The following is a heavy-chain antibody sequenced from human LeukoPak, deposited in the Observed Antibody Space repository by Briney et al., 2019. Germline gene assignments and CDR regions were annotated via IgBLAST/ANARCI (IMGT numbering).Heavy chain of an antibody. CDR2: INSDGST. Sequence: GGSLRLSCAASGVSFSRTWMHWVRQAPGKGLVWVSHINSDGSTTYADSVKGRFTISRGNTKDMVYLQMNSLRAEDTAVYYCATDGAYGLTHWGQGTLVTVSS. V-gene: IGHV3-74*01. J-gene: IGHJ4*01. CDR3: ATDGAYGLTH. CDR1: GVSFSRTW. D-gene: IGHD3-16*01.